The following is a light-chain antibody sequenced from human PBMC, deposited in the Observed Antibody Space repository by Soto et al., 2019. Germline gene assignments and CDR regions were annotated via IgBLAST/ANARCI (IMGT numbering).Light chain of an antibody. V-gene: IGKV1-5*01. J-gene: IGKJ1*01. CDR1: QRMSGF. Sequence: DIQMTQSPSTLSASTGDRVTITCRASQRMSGFLAWYQQKPGKAPQLLISDASSLESGVPSRFSGRGSATAFTLTISSLQTEDVATYYCENYRSKSGTVGPGTKV. CDR2: DAS. CDR3: ENYRSKSGT.